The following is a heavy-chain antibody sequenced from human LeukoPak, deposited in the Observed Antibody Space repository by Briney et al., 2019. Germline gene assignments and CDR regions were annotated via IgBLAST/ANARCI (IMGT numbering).Heavy chain of an antibody. D-gene: IGHD4-23*01. J-gene: IGHJ4*02. CDR3: VKGGGNFDY. CDR1: GGSISGSF. V-gene: IGHV4-59*08. Sequence: SETLSLTCAVSGGSISGSFWSWIRQPPGKGLEWIGYIYHDGTSKYNPSLKSRVTISVDTSKNQLSLKLSSLTAADTAVYYCVKGGGNFDYWGQGTLVTVSS. CDR2: IYHDGTS.